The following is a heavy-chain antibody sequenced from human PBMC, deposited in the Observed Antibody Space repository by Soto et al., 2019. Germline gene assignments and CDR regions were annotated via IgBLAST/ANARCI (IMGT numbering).Heavy chain of an antibody. J-gene: IGHJ6*02. V-gene: IGHV1-69*01. D-gene: IGHD1-26*01. CDR2: IIPIFGTA. Sequence: QVQLVQSGAEVKKPGSSVKVSCKASGGTFSSYAISWVRQAPGQGLEWMGGIIPIFGTANYAQKFQGRVTITADESTSTAYMELSSLRSEDTAVYYCARDSGGGYYGGFYYYGMDVWGQGTTVTVSS. CDR3: ARDSGGGYYGGFYYYGMDV. CDR1: GGTFSSYA.